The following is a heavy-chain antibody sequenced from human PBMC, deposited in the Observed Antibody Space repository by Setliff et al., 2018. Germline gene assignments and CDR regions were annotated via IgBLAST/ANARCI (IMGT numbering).Heavy chain of an antibody. J-gene: IGHJ4*02. V-gene: IGHV1-69*13. D-gene: IGHD3-3*01. CDR1: GGTFSSYA. CDR2: IIPIFGTA. Sequence: SVKVSCKASGGTFSSYAISWVRQAPGQGLEWMGGIIPIFGTANYAQKFQGRVTITADESTSTAYMELGGLRSDDTAVYFCARPRSPKISIFGVTPFDYWGQGTLVTVSS. CDR3: ARPRSPKISIFGVTPFDY.